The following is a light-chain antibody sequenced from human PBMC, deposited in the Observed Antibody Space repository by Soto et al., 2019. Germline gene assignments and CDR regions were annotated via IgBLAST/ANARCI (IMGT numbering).Light chain of an antibody. CDR2: AAS. CDR3: QQYNDWPWT. V-gene: IGKV3-15*01. Sequence: EIVMTQSPATLSVSPGERATLSCWASQSVSSNLAWYQQKPGLAPRLLFYAASTRATGIPARFSGSGSGTEFTLTISSLQSEDFAVYYCQQYNDWPWTLGQGTKVEIK. J-gene: IGKJ1*01. CDR1: QSVSSN.